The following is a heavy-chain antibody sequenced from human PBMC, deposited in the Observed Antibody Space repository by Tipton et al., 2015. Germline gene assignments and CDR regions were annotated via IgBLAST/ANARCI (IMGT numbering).Heavy chain of an antibody. V-gene: IGHV5-51*01. CDR1: GYSFTSYW. CDR2: IYPGDSDV. Sequence: QSGPEVKKPGESLKISCKGSGYSFTSYWIAWVRQMPGKGLEWMGIIYPGDSDVRYSPSFQGQVTISADKSISTAYLQWRSLKASDTAMYYCARQDAILDYYYGIDVWGQGTTVTVSS. J-gene: IGHJ6*02. CDR3: ARQDAILDYYYGIDV. D-gene: IGHD2-8*01.